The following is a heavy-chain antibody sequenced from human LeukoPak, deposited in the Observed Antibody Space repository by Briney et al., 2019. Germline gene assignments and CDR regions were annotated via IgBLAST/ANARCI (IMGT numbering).Heavy chain of an antibody. CDR3: ARALLGLGELTPFDY. D-gene: IGHD3-10*01. CDR2: ISGYNGNT. J-gene: IGHJ4*02. Sequence: GASVKVSCKASGYTFTNYGIRWVRQAPGQGLERMGWISGYNGNTKYAQKLQGRVTMTTDTPTSTAYMELRSLRSDDTAVYYCARALLGLGELTPFDYWGQGTLVTVSS. CDR1: GYTFTNYG. V-gene: IGHV1-18*01.